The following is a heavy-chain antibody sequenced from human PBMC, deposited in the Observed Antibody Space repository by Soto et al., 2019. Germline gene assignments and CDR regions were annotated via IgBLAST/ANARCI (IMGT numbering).Heavy chain of an antibody. CDR2: IRSKANSYAT. J-gene: IGHJ4*01. Sequence: GGSLRLSCAASGFTFSGSSMHWVRQASGKGLEWVGRIRSKANSYATAYAASVKGRFTISRDDSKNTAYPQMNSLKIEDTAVYYCTTDSYSTIIIVRFDYWGHGTLVTVSS. D-gene: IGHD3-22*01. CDR3: TTDSYSTIIIVRFDY. CDR1: GFTFSGSS. V-gene: IGHV3-73*01.